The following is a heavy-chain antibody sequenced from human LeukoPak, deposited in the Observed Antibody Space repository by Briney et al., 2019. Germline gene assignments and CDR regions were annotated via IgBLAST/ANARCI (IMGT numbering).Heavy chain of an antibody. CDR3: ARALQWLATDAFDK. CDR1: GFTFSSYW. Sequence: GGSLRLSCAASGFTFSSYWMNRVRQAPGKGLEWVANIKQDGSEKYYVDSVKGRFTISRDNAKNSLYLQMNSLRVDDTAVYYCARALQWLATDAFDKWGQGTMVTVSS. V-gene: IGHV3-7*01. CDR2: IKQDGSEK. D-gene: IGHD6-19*01. J-gene: IGHJ3*02.